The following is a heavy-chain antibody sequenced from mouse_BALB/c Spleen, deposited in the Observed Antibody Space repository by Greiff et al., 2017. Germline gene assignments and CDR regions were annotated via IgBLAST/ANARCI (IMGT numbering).Heavy chain of an antibody. V-gene: IGHV5-17*02. CDR2: ISSGSSTI. Sequence: EVMLVESGGGLVQPGGSRKLSCAASGFTFSSFGMHWVRQAPEKGLEWVAYISSGSSTIYYADTVKGRFTISRDNPKNTLFLQMTSLRSEDTAMYYCARRHGNYVGYAMDYWGQGTSVTVSS. CDR3: ARRHGNYVGYAMDY. D-gene: IGHD2-1*01. CDR1: GFTFSSFG. J-gene: IGHJ4*01.